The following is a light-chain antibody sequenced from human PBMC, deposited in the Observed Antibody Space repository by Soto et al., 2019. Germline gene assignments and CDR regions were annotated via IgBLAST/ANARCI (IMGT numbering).Light chain of an antibody. V-gene: IGLV2-23*02. CDR1: SSDVGSYNL. CDR3: CSYAGSSTVV. Sequence: QSALTQPASVSGSPGQSITISCTGTSSDVGSYNLVSWYQQHPGKAPKLMIYEVSKRPSGVSNRFSGSKSGNTASLTISGLQAEDEVDYYCCSYAGSSTVVFGGGTKLTVL. J-gene: IGLJ2*01. CDR2: EVS.